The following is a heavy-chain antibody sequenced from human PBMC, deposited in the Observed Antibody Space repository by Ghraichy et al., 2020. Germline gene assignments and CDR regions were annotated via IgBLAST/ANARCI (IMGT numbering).Heavy chain of an antibody. CDR3: VKVDVSAPQD. J-gene: IGHJ4*02. Sequence: GESLRLSCSASGFTFTNYIMHWVRQAPGKGLEFVSSISTFGIHTYYADSVKGRFTISRDNSKNTLFLQMSSLRVEDTAVYYCVKVDVSAPQDWGQGVLVTVSS. CDR1: GFTFTNYI. D-gene: IGHD3-9*01. V-gene: IGHV3-64D*06. CDR2: ISTFGIHT.